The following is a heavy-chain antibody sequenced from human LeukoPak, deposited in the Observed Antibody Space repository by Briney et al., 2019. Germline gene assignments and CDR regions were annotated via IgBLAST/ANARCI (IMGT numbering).Heavy chain of an antibody. D-gene: IGHD3-9*01. Sequence: GASVKVSCKASGYTFTGYYMHWVRQAPGQGLEWMGWINPNSGGTNYAQKFQGRVTMTRDTSISTAYMELSRLRSDDTAVYYCARGGVHDYDILTGYPRSTAFDIWGQGTMVTVSS. V-gene: IGHV1-2*02. J-gene: IGHJ3*02. CDR2: INPNSGGT. CDR1: GYTFTGYY. CDR3: ARGGVHDYDILTGYPRSTAFDI.